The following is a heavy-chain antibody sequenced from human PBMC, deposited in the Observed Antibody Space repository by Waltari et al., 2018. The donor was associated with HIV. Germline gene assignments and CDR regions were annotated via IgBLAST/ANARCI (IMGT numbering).Heavy chain of an antibody. D-gene: IGHD2-15*01. V-gene: IGHV4-39*01. CDR3: ARAVQGYCSGGSCENYFDY. CDR1: AGSISSSSYY. Sequence: QLQLQESGPGLVKPSETLSLTCTVSAGSISSSSYYWGWIRQPPGKGLEWIGSIYYSGSTYYNPSLKSRVTISVDTSKNQFSLKLSSVTAADTAVYYCARAVQGYCSGGSCENYFDYWGQGTLVTVSS. CDR2: IYYSGST. J-gene: IGHJ4*02.